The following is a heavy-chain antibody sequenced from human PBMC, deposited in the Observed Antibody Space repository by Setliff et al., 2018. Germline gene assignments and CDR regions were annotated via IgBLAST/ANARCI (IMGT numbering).Heavy chain of an antibody. CDR1: GGTFSSFA. Sequence: KVSCKTSGGTFSSFAVSWVRQAPGQRPEWMGRLIPFFGTTIYAQRFQGRVTITADESTTTVFMELNSLRSEDTAIYYCARDSRQWLEGGASGDMDIWGQGTMVTV. V-gene: IGHV1-69*15. CDR2: LIPFFGTT. J-gene: IGHJ3*02. D-gene: IGHD6-19*01. CDR3: ARDSRQWLEGGASGDMDI.